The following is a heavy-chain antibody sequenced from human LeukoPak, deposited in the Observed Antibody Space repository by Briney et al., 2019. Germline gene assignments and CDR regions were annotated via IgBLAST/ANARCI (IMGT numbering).Heavy chain of an antibody. Sequence: ASVKVSCKASGYTFTGYGISWVRQAPGQGLEWMGWISAYNGNTNYAQKYQGRVTMTTDTSTSTAYMELRSLRSDDTAIYYCARWEYCSSSSCYDESETFDYWGQGTLVTVSS. CDR3: ARWEYCSSSSCYDESETFDY. CDR1: GYTFTGYG. J-gene: IGHJ4*02. D-gene: IGHD2-2*01. V-gene: IGHV1-18*01. CDR2: ISAYNGNT.